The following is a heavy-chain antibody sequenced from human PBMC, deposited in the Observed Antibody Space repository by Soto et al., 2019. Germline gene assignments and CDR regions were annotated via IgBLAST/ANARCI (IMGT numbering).Heavy chain of an antibody. Sequence: QVQLQESGPGVVKPSQTLSLTCTVSGGSISSGDYYWSWIRQPPGKGLEWIGYIYYSGSTYYNPYIKSRVTLSVDTSKNQFSLKLSSVTAADTAVYYCARGGACGGDCYSEDAFDIWGQGTMVTVSS. V-gene: IGHV4-30-4*01. J-gene: IGHJ3*02. D-gene: IGHD2-21*02. CDR3: ARGGACGGDCYSEDAFDI. CDR2: IYYSGST. CDR1: GGSISSGDYY.